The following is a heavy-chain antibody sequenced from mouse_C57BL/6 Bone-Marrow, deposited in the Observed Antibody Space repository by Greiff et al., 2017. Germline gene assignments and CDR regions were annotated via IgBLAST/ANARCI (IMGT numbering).Heavy chain of an antibody. CDR1: GFNIKDDY. Sequence: EVNVVESGAELVRPGASVKLSCTASGFNIKDDYMYWVKQRPEQGLEWIGWIGPENGDTEYASKFPGKATITADTSSNTAYLQLSSLTSEDTAVYYCTTFQLKPWFAYWGQGTLVTVSA. CDR2: IGPENGDT. CDR3: TTFQLKPWFAY. V-gene: IGHV14-4*01. D-gene: IGHD3-2*02. J-gene: IGHJ3*01.